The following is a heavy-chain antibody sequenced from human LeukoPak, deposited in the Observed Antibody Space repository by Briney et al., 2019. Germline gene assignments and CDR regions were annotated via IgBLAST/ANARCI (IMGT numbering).Heavy chain of an antibody. CDR3: ARDGITMRILEY. V-gene: IGHV3-21*01. J-gene: IGHJ4*02. CDR2: ITSSSIYK. Sequence: GGSLRLSCATSGFTFSRYNMNWVRQAPGKGLEWVSSITSSSIYKYYADSMKGRFTIARDNAKNSLYLQMDSLRAEDTAVYYCARDGITMRILEYWGQGTLVTVSS. D-gene: IGHD3-10*01. CDR1: GFTFSRYN.